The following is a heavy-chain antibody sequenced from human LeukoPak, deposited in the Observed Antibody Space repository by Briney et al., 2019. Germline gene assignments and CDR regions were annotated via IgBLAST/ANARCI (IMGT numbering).Heavy chain of an antibody. D-gene: IGHD3-22*01. Sequence: SETLSLICSVSGGSITSTDHYWGWIRQPPGKGLEWVGTIYNGATIYYNPSLRSRVTISLDTSKNQFSLRLSSVTAADTAVFYCARANYYDTSGYSRGAFDIWGQGTMVTVSS. V-gene: IGHV4-39*07. CDR3: ARANYYDTSGYSRGAFDI. CDR2: IYNGATI. J-gene: IGHJ3*02. CDR1: GGSITSTDHY.